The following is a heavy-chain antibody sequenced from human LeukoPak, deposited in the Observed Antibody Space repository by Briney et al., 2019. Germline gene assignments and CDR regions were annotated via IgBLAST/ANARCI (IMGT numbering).Heavy chain of an antibody. CDR2: MNPNSGNT. J-gene: IGHJ4*02. V-gene: IGHV1-8*03. D-gene: IGHD1-26*01. CDR3: ARGRGSYYELFDY. Sequence: ASVKVSCKASGYTFTSYDINWVRQATGQGLEWMGWMNPNSGNTGYAQKFQGRVTITRNTSISTAYMELGSLRSEDTAVYYCARGRGSYYELFDYWGQGTLVTVSS. CDR1: GYTFTSYD.